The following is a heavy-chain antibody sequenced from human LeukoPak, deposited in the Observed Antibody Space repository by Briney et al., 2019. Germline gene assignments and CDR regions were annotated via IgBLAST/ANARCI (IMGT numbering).Heavy chain of an antibody. J-gene: IGHJ4*02. CDR3: ATEYSSSWYSVY. V-gene: IGHV1-24*01. Sequence: EASVKVSCKVSGYTLTELSMHWVRQAPGKGLEWMGGFDPEDGETIYAQKFQGRVTMTEDTSTDTAYMELSSLRSEDTAVYYCATEYSSSWYSVYWGQETLVTVSS. CDR2: FDPEDGET. D-gene: IGHD6-13*01. CDR1: GYTLTELS.